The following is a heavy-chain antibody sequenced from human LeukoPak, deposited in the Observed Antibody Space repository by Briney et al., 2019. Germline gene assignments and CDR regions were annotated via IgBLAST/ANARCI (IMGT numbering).Heavy chain of an antibody. CDR3: ARGSSGWYYFDY. CDR1: GGSISNYY. V-gene: IGHV4-59*01. CDR2: IYDSGST. J-gene: IGHJ4*02. Sequence: SETLSLTCTVSGGSISNYYWSWIRQPPGKGLEWIGYIYDSGSTKYNPSLKSRVTISIDTSKNQFSLKLSSVTAADTAVYYCARGSSGWYYFDYWGQGTLVTVSS. D-gene: IGHD6-19*01.